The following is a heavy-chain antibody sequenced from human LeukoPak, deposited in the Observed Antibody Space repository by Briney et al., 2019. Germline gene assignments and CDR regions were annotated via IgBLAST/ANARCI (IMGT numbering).Heavy chain of an antibody. CDR1: GYTFTSYA. CDR3: AREEWEPTGGWFDP. J-gene: IGHJ5*02. V-gene: IGHV1-3*01. Sequence: ASVKVSCKASGYTFTSYAMHWVRQAPGQRLEWMGWINAGNGNTKYSQKFRGRVTITRDTSASTAYMELSSLRSEDTAVYYCAREEWEPTGGWFDPWGQGTLVTVSS. CDR2: INAGNGNT. D-gene: IGHD1-26*01.